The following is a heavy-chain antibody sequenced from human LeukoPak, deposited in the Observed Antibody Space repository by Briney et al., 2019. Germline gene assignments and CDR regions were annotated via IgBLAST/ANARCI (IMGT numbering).Heavy chain of an antibody. CDR3: ASSHGSGSYYTLALDY. CDR2: IYTSGST. V-gene: IGHV4-4*07. J-gene: IGHJ4*02. CDR1: GGSISSYY. Sequence: SETLSLTCTDSGGSISSYYWSWIRQPAGKGLEWIGRIYTSGSTNYNPSLKSRVTMSVDTSKNQFSLKLSSVTAADTAVYYCASSHGSGSYYTLALDYWGQGTLVTVSS. D-gene: IGHD3-10*01.